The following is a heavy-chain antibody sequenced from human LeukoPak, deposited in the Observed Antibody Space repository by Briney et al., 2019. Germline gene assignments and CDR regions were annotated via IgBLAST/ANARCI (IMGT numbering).Heavy chain of an antibody. J-gene: IGHJ6*04. CDR2: ISSSGRTI. V-gene: IGHV3-48*03. D-gene: IGHD3-10*02. CDR1: GFTFSSYE. CDR3: AELGITMIGGV. Sequence: PGGSLRLSCAASGFTFSSYERNWVRQAPGKGLEWVSYISSSGRTIYYADSVKGRFTISRDNAKNSLYLQMNSLRAEDTAVYYCAELGITMIGGVWGKGTTVTISS.